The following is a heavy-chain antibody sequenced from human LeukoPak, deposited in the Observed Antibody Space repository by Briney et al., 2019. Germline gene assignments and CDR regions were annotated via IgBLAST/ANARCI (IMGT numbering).Heavy chain of an antibody. J-gene: IGHJ4*02. V-gene: IGHV4-34*01. D-gene: IGHD3-10*01. Sequence: SETLSLTCAVYGGSFSGYYWSWIRQPPGKGLEWIGEINHSGSTNYNPSLKSRVTISVDTSKNQFSLKLSSVTAADTAVYYCARARVWFGGCLDYWGQGTLVTVSS. CDR1: GGSFSGYY. CDR2: INHSGST. CDR3: ARARVWFGGCLDY.